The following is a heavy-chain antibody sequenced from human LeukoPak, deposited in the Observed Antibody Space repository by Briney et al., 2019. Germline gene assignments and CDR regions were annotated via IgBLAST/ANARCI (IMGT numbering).Heavy chain of an antibody. CDR2: IKQDGSDK. Sequence: PGGSLRLSCAASGFTFTKYWMTWVRQAPGKGLEWVGNIKQDGSDKNYMDSVKGRFTISRDNTKNSVNLQMSSLRAEDTAVYYCAREVWGPEYWGQGTLVTVSS. V-gene: IGHV3-7*01. J-gene: IGHJ4*02. CDR3: AREVWGPEY. D-gene: IGHD1-14*01. CDR1: GFTFTKYW.